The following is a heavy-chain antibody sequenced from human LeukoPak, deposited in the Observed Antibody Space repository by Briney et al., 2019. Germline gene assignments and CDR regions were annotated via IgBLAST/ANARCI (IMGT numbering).Heavy chain of an antibody. Sequence: ASVKVSCKASGYTFTSYGISWVRQAPAQGLEGMGWISPYNGNTNYAQKLQGRVTMTTDTSTSTAYMELRSLRSDDTAVYYCARQSYFDGRGDDAFDIWGQGTMVTVSS. V-gene: IGHV1-18*01. CDR1: GYTFTSYG. J-gene: IGHJ3*02. D-gene: IGHD2-15*01. CDR3: ARQSYFDGRGDDAFDI. CDR2: ISPYNGNT.